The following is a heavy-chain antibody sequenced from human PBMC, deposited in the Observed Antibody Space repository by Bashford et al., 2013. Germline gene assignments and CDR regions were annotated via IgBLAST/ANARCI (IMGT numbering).Heavy chain of an antibody. CDR2: INPSGGST. Sequence: ASVKVSCKASGYTFTSYYMHWVRQAPGQGLEWMGIINPSGGSTSHAQKFQGRVTMTRDTPTSTVYVELSSLRSEDTAVYYCARSRLVGEAYYGLDVWGQGTTVTVSS. D-gene: IGHD3-10*01. CDR1: GYTFTSYY. J-gene: IGHJ6*02. V-gene: IGHV1-46*01. CDR3: ARSRLVGEAYYGLDV.